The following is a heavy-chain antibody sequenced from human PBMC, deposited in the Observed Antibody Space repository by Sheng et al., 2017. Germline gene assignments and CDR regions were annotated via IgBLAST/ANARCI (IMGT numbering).Heavy chain of an antibody. V-gene: IGHV4-34*01. CDR2: INHSGST. J-gene: IGHJ5*02. Sequence: QVQLQQWGAGLLKPSETLSLTCAVYGGSFSGYYWSWIRQPPGKGLEWIGEINHSGSTNYNPSLKSRVTISVDTSKNQFSLKLSSVTAADTAVYYCARSLGYYDSSGNNWFDPWGQGTLVTVSS. D-gene: IGHD3-22*01. CDR3: ARSLGYYDSSGNNWFDP. CDR1: GGSFSGYY.